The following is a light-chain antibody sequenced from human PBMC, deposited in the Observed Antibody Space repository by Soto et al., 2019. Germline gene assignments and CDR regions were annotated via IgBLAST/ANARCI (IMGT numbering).Light chain of an antibody. Sequence: DVVMTQRPLSLSVTPGQPASISCKSSQSLLHITGETFLSWYLQKPGQSPQLLIYFGSNRAPGVPDRFSGSGSGTDFTLKINRVEAEDVGTYYCMQALQSLTFGQGTRLEIK. CDR1: QSLLHITGETF. J-gene: IGKJ5*01. CDR3: MQALQSLT. CDR2: FGS. V-gene: IGKV2-28*01.